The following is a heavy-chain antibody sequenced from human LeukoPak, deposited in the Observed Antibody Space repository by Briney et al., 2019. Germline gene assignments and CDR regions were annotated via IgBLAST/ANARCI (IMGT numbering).Heavy chain of an antibody. CDR2: IGVGGGNT. D-gene: IGHD4-23*01. CDR1: GFTFGRSA. Sequence: SVRVSCKTSGFTFGRSAIQWVRQARGQGLEWIGWIGVGGGNTNYAQRFQDRVTITRDMSSSTAYMELTSLRSEDTAVYYCAAEIYGGNSDCCTFDFWGPGTPVTVSS. J-gene: IGHJ3*01. V-gene: IGHV1-58*02. CDR3: AAEIYGGNSDCCTFDF.